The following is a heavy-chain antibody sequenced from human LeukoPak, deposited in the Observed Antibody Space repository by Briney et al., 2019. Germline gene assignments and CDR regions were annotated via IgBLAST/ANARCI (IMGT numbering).Heavy chain of an antibody. CDR1: GGTFISYA. D-gene: IGHD3-22*01. CDR2: IIPIFGTA. J-gene: IGHJ4*02. Sequence: ASVKVSCKASGGTFISYAISWVRQAPGQGLEWMGGIIPIFGTANYAQKFQGRVTMTRDTSTSTVYMELSSLRSEDTAVYYCNAFSGYFSDYWGQGTLVTVSS. CDR3: NAFSGYFSDY. V-gene: IGHV1-69*05.